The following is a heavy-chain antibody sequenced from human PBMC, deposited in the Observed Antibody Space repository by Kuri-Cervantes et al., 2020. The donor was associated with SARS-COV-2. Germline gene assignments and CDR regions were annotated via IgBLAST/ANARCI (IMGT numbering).Heavy chain of an antibody. J-gene: IGHJ5*02. Sequence: ASVKVSCKASGYTFTSYYMHGVRQAPGQGLECMGIINPSGGSTSYAQKLQGRVNMTRDTSTSTVYMEMSRLRSEDTAVYYCARAEEESGIPIPKPFDPWGQGTLVTVSS. D-gene: IGHD1-26*01. V-gene: IGHV1-46*01. CDR2: INPSGGST. CDR3: ARAEEESGIPIPKPFDP. CDR1: GYTFTSYY.